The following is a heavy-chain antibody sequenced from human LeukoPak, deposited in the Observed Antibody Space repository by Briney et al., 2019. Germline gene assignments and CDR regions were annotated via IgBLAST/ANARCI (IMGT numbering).Heavy chain of an antibody. J-gene: IGHJ4*02. CDR3: ARGGEDYYDSSAYYLFDY. CDR1: GFTFSSYG. Sequence: PGGSLRLSCAASGFTFSSYGLHWVRQAPGKGLEWVAVISYDGSNKYYADSVKGRFTISRDNAKNSLYLQMNSLRDEDTAVYYCARGGEDYYDSSAYYLFDYWGQGILVTVSS. V-gene: IGHV3-30*03. CDR2: ISYDGSNK. D-gene: IGHD3-22*01.